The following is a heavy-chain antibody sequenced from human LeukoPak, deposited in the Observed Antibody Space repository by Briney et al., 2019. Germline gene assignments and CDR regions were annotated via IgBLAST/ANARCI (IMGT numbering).Heavy chain of an antibody. CDR3: ASVSPDGKWLIDSFDY. CDR1: GGSISSYY. V-gene: IGHV4-34*01. D-gene: IGHD3-22*01. J-gene: IGHJ4*02. CDR2: INHSGST. Sequence: SETLSLTCTVSGGSISSYYWSWIRQPPGKGLEWIGEINHSGSTNYNPSLKSRVTISVDTSKNQFSLKLSSVTAADTAVYYCASVSPDGKWLIDSFDYWGQGTLVTVSS.